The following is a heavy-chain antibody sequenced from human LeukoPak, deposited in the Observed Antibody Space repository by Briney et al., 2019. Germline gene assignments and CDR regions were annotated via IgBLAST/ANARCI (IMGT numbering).Heavy chain of an antibody. V-gene: IGHV1-3*03. D-gene: IGHD2-8*01. CDR2: INAGNGNT. Sequence: GASVKVSCKASGYTFTSYAMHWVRQAPGQRLEWMGWINAGNGNTKYSQEFQGRVTITRDTSASTAYMELSSLRSEDMAVYYCARESSEYCTNGVCYTGTIAVADYFDYWGQGTLVTVSS. J-gene: IGHJ4*02. CDR1: GYTFTSYA. CDR3: ARESSEYCTNGVCYTGTIAVADYFDY.